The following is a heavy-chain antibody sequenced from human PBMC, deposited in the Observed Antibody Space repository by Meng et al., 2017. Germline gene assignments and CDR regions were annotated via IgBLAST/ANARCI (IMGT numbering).Heavy chain of an antibody. Sequence: QVQPGHSGAEVKKPGASVKVSCKASGYTFPSYGISWVRQAPGQGLEWMGWISAYNGNTNYAQKLQGRVTMTTDTSTSTAYMELRSLRSDDTAVYYCAQTTVTTYSEYFQHWGQGTLVTVSS. CDR2: ISAYNGNT. V-gene: IGHV1-18*01. D-gene: IGHD4-11*01. CDR3: AQTTVTTYSEYFQH. CDR1: GYTFPSYG. J-gene: IGHJ1*01.